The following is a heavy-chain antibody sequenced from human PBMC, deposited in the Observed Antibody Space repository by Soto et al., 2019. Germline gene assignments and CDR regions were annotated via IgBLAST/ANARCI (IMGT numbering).Heavy chain of an antibody. CDR1: GDSIASSYW. D-gene: IGHD1-1*01. J-gene: IGHJ5*02. V-gene: IGHV4-4*02. CDR2: IYATGTT. CDR3: VRDGTKTLRDWFDP. Sequence: SETLSLTCVVSGDSIASSYWWSWVRQPPGKGLEWIGRIYATGTTDYNPSLKSRVMMSVDTSKKQFSLKLRSVTAADTAVYYCVRDGTKTLRDWFDPWGQGISVTVSS.